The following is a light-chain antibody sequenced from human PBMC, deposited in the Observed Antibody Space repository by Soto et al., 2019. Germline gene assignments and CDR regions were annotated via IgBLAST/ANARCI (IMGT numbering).Light chain of an antibody. J-gene: IGKJ4*01. CDR2: LGS. CDR1: RNLLHSNGYYY. Sequence: EIVLTQSPLSLPVTPGEPASISCRSSRNLLHSNGYYYLDWYLQKPGQSPQLLIYLGSNRASGVPDRFSGSGSGTDFTLTISRVEAEDVGVYFCAQGLATPFTFGGAMKMEIK. V-gene: IGKV2-28*01. CDR3: AQGLATPFT.